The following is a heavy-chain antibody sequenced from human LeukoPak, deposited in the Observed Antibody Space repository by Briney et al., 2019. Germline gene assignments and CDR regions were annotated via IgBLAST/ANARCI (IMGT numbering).Heavy chain of an antibody. J-gene: IGHJ4*02. CDR2: INHSGST. V-gene: IGHV4-34*01. D-gene: IGHD2-15*01. CDR3: ARGPDCSGGSCTDRPIDY. CDR1: GGSFSGYY. Sequence: PSETLPPPCAVYGGSFSGYYSTWLRQPPRKGLQWIAEINHSGSTTYNPSLMTRVPLSLDTSNNQFSLKLSSVTAADTAVYYCARGPDCSGGSCTDRPIDYWGQGTLVTVSS.